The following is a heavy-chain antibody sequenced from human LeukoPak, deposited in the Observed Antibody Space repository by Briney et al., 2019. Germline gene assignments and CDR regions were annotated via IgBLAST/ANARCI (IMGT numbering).Heavy chain of an antibody. Sequence: GGSLRLSCAASGFTFSSYSMNWVRQAPGKGLEWVSSISSSSSYIYYADSVKGRFTISRDNAKNSLYLQMNSLRSEDTAVYYCASREWDGYYVSGLDAFDIWGQGTMVTVSS. CDR2: ISSSSSYI. CDR1: GFTFSSYS. V-gene: IGHV3-21*04. J-gene: IGHJ3*02. CDR3: ASREWDGYYVSGLDAFDI. D-gene: IGHD3-10*02.